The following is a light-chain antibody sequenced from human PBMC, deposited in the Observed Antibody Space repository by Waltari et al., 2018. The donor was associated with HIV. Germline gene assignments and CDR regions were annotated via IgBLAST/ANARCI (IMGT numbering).Light chain of an antibody. CDR3: AAWDDSLSGVV. J-gene: IGLJ2*01. Sequence: QSVLPQPPSASGTPGQRVTISCSGSRPTCGRNYVNWYQQLPGPAPKLLLYRNNQRPSGVPDRFFGSKSGTSASLAISGLRSEDEAEYYCAAWDDSLSGVVFGGGTKLTVL. CDR2: RNN. CDR1: RPTCGRNY. V-gene: IGLV1-47*01.